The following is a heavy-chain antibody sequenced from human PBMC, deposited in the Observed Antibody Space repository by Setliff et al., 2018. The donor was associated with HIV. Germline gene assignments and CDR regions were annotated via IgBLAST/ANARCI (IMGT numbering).Heavy chain of an antibody. D-gene: IGHD5-12*01. J-gene: IGHJ4*02. V-gene: IGHV3-53*01. CDR2: IYSGGST. Sequence: GGSLRLSCAASGFTVSSNYMSWVRQAPGKGLEWVSVIYSGGSTYYADSVKGRFTISRDNSKNTLYLQMNSLRAEDTAVYYCARQMATSYYFDYWGQGTLVTAPQ. CDR1: GFTVSSNY. CDR3: ARQMATSYYFDY.